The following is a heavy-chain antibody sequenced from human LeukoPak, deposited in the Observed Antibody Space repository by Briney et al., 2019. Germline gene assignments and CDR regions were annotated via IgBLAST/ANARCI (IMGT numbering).Heavy chain of an antibody. J-gene: IGHJ4*02. CDR1: GYTFTGYY. CDR2: INPNSGGT. CDR3: ATNPFWSGYYTSDY. Sequence: GASVKVSCKASGYTFTGYYMHWVRQAPGQGLEWMGWINPNSGGTNYAQRFQGRVTMTRDTSISTAYMELSRLRSEDTAVYYCATNPFWSGYYTSDYWGQGTLVTVSS. V-gene: IGHV1-2*02. D-gene: IGHD3-3*01.